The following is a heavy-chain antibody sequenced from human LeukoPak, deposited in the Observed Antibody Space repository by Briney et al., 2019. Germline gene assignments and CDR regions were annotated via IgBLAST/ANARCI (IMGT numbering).Heavy chain of an antibody. Sequence: GGSLRLSCAASGLTFSDYYRSWIRQAPGKGLEWLSYINIGGTNTHYADSVKGRFTISRDNAKKSLYLEMTNLRAEDTAVYYCATDGAGFDTWGQGVLVTVSS. J-gene: IGHJ5*02. CDR3: ATDGAGFDT. V-gene: IGHV3-11*01. CDR2: INIGGTNT. CDR1: GLTFSDYY.